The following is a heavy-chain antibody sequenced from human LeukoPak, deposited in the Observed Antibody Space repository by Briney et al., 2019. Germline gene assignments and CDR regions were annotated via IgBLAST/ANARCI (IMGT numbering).Heavy chain of an antibody. CDR3: ATIIAAAGIFGY. CDR1: GYSISSGYY. V-gene: IGHV4-38-2*01. CDR2: IYHSGST. D-gene: IGHD6-13*01. J-gene: IGHJ4*02. Sequence: SETLSLTCAVSGYSISSGYYWGWIRQPPGKGLEGIGSIYHSGSTYYNPSLKSRVTISVDTSKNQSSLKLSSVTAADTAVYYCATIIAAAGIFGYWGQGPLVTVSS.